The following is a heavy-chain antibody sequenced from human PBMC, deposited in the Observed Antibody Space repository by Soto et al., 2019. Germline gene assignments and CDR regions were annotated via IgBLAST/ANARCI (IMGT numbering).Heavy chain of an antibody. Sequence: SETLSLTCTVSGGSISSYYWSWIRQPPGKGLEWIGYIYYSGSTNYNPSLKSRVTISVDTSKNQFSLKLSSVTAADTAVYYCARRDYGDYGWFDPWGQGTLVTVSS. CDR1: GGSISSYY. J-gene: IGHJ5*02. V-gene: IGHV4-59*08. CDR2: IYYSGST. D-gene: IGHD4-17*01. CDR3: ARRDYGDYGWFDP.